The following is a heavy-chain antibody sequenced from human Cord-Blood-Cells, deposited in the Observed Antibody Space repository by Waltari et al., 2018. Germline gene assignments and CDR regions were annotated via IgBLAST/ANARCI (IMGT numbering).Heavy chain of an antibody. V-gene: IGHV4-34*01. D-gene: IGHD2-2*01. CDR2: INHSGST. J-gene: IGHJ5*02. Sequence: QVQLQQWGAGLLKPSETLSFSGYYWSWIRQPPGKGLEWIGEINHSGSTNYNPSLKSRVTISVDTSKNQFSLKLSSGTAADTAVYYCASVGCSSTSCYWFDPWGQGTLVTVSS. CDR3: ASVGCSSTSCYWFDP. CDR1: SGYY.